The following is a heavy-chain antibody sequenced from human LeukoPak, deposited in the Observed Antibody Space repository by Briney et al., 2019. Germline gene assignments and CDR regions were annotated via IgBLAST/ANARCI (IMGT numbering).Heavy chain of an antibody. Sequence: SETLSLTCAVYGGSFSGYYWSWIRQPPGKGLEWIGEINHSGSTNYNPSLKSRVTISVDTTKNQFSLKLSSVTAADTAVYYCARARGVYCYDSSGYRYWGQGTLVTVSS. CDR1: GGSFSGYY. V-gene: IGHV4-34*01. D-gene: IGHD3-22*01. CDR3: ARARGVYCYDSSGYRY. CDR2: INHSGST. J-gene: IGHJ4*02.